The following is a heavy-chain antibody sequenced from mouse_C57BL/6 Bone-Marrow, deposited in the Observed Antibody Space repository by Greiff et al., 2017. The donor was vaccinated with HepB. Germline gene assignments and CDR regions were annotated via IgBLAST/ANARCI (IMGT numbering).Heavy chain of an antibody. V-gene: IGHV2-2*01. J-gene: IGHJ4*01. CDR3: ARRGGSIPYYAMDY. D-gene: IGHD1-1*01. CDR1: GFSLTSYG. CDR2: IWSGGST. Sequence: QVHVKQSGPGLVQPSQSLSITCTVSGFSLTSYGVHWVRQSPGKGLEWLGVIWSGGSTDYNAAFISRLSISKDNSKSQVFFKMNSLQADDTAIYYCARRGGSIPYYAMDYWGQGTSVTVSS.